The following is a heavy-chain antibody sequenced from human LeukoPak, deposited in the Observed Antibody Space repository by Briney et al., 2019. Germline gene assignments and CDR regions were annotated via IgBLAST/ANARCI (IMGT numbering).Heavy chain of an antibody. V-gene: IGHV3-7*03. Sequence: GGSLRLSCAVSGLTFYTYAMSWVRQAPGKGLEWVVTIKEEGSEKYYVDSVMGRFTISRDNAKNSQYLEMNSLRAEDTAVYYCARGRFNYDNTGYSSFYHWGQGTLVTVSS. D-gene: IGHD3-22*01. CDR1: GLTFYTYA. CDR3: ARGRFNYDNTGYSSFYH. CDR2: IKEEGSEK. J-gene: IGHJ4*02.